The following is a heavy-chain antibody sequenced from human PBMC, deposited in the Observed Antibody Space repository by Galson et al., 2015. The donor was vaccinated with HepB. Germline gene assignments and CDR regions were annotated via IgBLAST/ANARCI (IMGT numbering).Heavy chain of an antibody. CDR1: GYTFTSYA. CDR3: ARGGSGSPSYYGMDV. V-gene: IGHV1-3*01. D-gene: IGHD1-26*01. J-gene: IGHJ6*02. CDR2: INAGNGNT. Sequence: SVKVSCKASGYTFTSYAMHWVRQAPGQRLEWMGWINAGNGNTKYSQKFQGRVTITRDTSASTAYMELSSLRSEDTAVYYCARGGSGSPSYYGMDVWGQGTTVTVSS.